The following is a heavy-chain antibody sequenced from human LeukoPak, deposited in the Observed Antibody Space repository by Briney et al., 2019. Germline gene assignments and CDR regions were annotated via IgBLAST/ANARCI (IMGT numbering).Heavy chain of an antibody. CDR2: IYYSGST. V-gene: IGHV4-39*01. D-gene: IGHD2-15*01. J-gene: IGHJ5*02. Sequence: SETLSLTCTVSGGSISSSSYYWGWIRQPPGKGLEWIGNIYYSGSTFYNPSLKSRVTISVDTSKNQCSLKLSSVTAADTAVYYCARNVYCSGGSCYPRNWFDPWGQGTLVTVSS. CDR3: ARNVYCSGGSCYPRNWFDP. CDR1: GGSISSSSYY.